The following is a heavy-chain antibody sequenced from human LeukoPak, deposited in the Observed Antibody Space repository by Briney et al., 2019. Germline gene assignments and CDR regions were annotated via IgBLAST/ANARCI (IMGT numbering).Heavy chain of an antibody. CDR3: ARDWAGGSYPYYYYYGMDV. J-gene: IGHJ6*02. D-gene: IGHD1-26*01. CDR1: GYSIGSGYY. V-gene: IGHV4-38-2*02. Sequence: SETLSLACTVSGYSIGSGYYWGWIRQPPGKGLEWIGSIYYSGSTYYNPSLKSRVTISVDTSKNQFSLKLSSVTAADTAVYFCARDWAGGSYPYYYYYGMDVWGQGTTVTVSS. CDR2: IYYSGST.